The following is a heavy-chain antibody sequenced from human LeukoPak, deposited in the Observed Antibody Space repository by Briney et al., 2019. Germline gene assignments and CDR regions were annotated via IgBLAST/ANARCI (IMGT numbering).Heavy chain of an antibody. J-gene: IGHJ3*02. CDR2: IDSSSNFT. CDR3: GRVKEASAFDI. Sequence: RGSLRLSSAASGFTFSNYTMNWVRPAPGKGLGCVSSIDSSSNFTYYADSVKGPFTISRDKAKNTLYLQMNSLRAEDTAVYYCGRVKEASAFDIWGQGTMVTVSS. V-gene: IGHV3-21*01. CDR1: GFTFSNYT. D-gene: IGHD5-12*01.